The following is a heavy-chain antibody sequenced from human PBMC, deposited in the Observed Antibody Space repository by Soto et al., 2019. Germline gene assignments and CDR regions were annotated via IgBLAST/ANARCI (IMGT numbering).Heavy chain of an antibody. CDR3: ARDQVGDYFDY. J-gene: IGHJ4*01. CDR2: IYYSGSP. CDR1: GGSISSGGYY. Sequence: QVQLQESGPGLVKPSQTLFLTCTVSGGSISSGGYYWSWIRQHPGKGLEWIGYIYYSGSPYYTPSLKSQVTISVDTSKNQFSLKLSSVTAADPAVSDCARDQVGDYFDYWGQGTLVTVSS. D-gene: IGHD1-26*01. V-gene: IGHV4-31*01.